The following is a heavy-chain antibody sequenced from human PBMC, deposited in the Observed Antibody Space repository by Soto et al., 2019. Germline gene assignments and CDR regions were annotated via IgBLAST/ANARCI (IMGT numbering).Heavy chain of an antibody. CDR1: GFTFSSYW. Sequence: GGSLRLSCAASGFTFSSYWMHWVRQAPGKGLVWVSGINNEGSSTDYADSVKGRFIMSRDNAKNTLYLQMNSLRAEDTAVYYCARPRYDGSGTPFDTWGPGTLVTVSS. CDR2: INNEGSST. V-gene: IGHV3-74*01. J-gene: IGHJ4*02. CDR3: ARPRYDGSGTPFDT. D-gene: IGHD3-22*01.